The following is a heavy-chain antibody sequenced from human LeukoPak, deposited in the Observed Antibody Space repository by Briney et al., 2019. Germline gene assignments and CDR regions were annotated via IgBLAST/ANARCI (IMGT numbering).Heavy chain of an antibody. V-gene: IGHV4-59*08. CDR1: GDSINGHY. Sequence: SETLSLTCTISGDSINGHYWSWIRQPPGKRLEWIGDIHYKGSTNYNLSLKSRVTISVDTSKNHLSLNLTSVLAADTAIYYCARRDTGWNYCDYCGQGILVTVSS. CDR2: IHYKGST. CDR3: ARRDTGWNYCDY. J-gene: IGHJ4*02. D-gene: IGHD6-19*01.